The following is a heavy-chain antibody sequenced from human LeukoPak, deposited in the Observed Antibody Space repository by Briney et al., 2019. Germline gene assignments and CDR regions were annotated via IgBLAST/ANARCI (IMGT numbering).Heavy chain of an antibody. J-gene: IGHJ5*02. CDR1: GYPFTTWE. CDR2: VHPNSGNT. D-gene: IGHD1-14*01. CDR3: ARGPRNDP. V-gene: IGHV1-8*01. Sequence: GASVKVSCKTSGYPFTTWEINWVRQAAGQGLEWMGWVHPNSGNTAYAQKFQGRVTMTRDTSISTAYMEVNGLRSDDTAVYFCARGPRNDPWGQGTLVTVSS.